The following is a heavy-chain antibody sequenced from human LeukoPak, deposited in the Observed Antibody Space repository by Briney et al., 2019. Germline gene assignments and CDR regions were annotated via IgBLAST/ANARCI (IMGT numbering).Heavy chain of an antibody. V-gene: IGHV1-46*01. CDR3: ATYGSGSGMDV. CDR2: INPSGGST. D-gene: IGHD3-10*01. Sequence: ASVKVSCKASGYTFTSYYMHWVRQAPGQGLEWMGIINPSGGSTSYAQKFQGRVTTTRDTSTSTVYMELSSLRSEDTAVYYCATYGSGSGMDVWGQGTTVTVSS. CDR1: GYTFTSYY. J-gene: IGHJ6*02.